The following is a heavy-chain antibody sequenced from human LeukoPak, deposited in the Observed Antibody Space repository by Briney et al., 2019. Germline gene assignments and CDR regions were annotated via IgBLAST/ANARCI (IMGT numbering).Heavy chain of an antibody. CDR3: ARHYYGSLDY. D-gene: IGHD3-10*01. CDR1: GGSISSSSYY. V-gene: IGHV4-39*01. CDR2: IYYSGST. Sequence: SETLSLTCTVSGGSISSSSYYWGWIRQPPGKGLEWIGSIYYSGSTYYNPSLKSRVTISVDTSKNQFSLKLSSVTAADTAVYYCARHYYGSLDYWGQGTLVTVSS. J-gene: IGHJ4*02.